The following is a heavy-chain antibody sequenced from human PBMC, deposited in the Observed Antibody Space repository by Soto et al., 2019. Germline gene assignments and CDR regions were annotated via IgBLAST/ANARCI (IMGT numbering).Heavy chain of an antibody. J-gene: IGHJ6*02. CDR3: ARDPRLVRPYYYYGMDV. V-gene: IGHV1-18*04. D-gene: IGHD6-19*01. CDR1: GYTFTSYG. Sequence: QVQLVQSGAEVKKPGASVKVSCKASGYTFTSYGISWVRQAPGQGLEWMGWISAYNGNTSSAQKLQGRVTMTTDTSTRTAYMELRSLRSDNTAVYYCARDPRLVRPYYYYGMDVWCQGTTVTVSS. CDR2: ISAYNGNT.